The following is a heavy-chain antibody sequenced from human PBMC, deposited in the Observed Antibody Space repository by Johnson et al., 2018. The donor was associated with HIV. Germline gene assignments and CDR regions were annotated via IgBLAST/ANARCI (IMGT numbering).Heavy chain of an antibody. D-gene: IGHD3-10*01. J-gene: IGHJ3*02. Sequence: VQLVESGGGLVQPGGSLRLSCAASGFTFSSYDMHWVRQATGKGLEWVSAIGTAGDTYYPGSVKGRFTISRENAKNSLYLQMNSLRAGDTAVYYCARENGGGAFDIWGQVTMVTVSS. CDR3: ARENGGGAFDI. V-gene: IGHV3-13*01. CDR1: GFTFSSYD. CDR2: IGTAGDT.